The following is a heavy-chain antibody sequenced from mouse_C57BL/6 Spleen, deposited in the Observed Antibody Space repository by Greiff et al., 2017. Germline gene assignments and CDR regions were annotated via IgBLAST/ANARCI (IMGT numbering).Heavy chain of an antibody. CDR2: IDPENGDT. J-gene: IGHJ1*03. Sequence: VQLQQSGAELVRPGASVKLSCTASGFNIKDDYMHWVKQRPEQGLEWIGWIDPENGDTEYASKFQGKATITADTSSNTAYLQLSSLTSEDTAVSDCTPYYSNDYWYFGVWGTGTTVTVSS. V-gene: IGHV14-4*01. D-gene: IGHD2-5*01. CDR1: GFNIKDDY. CDR3: TPYYSNDYWYFGV.